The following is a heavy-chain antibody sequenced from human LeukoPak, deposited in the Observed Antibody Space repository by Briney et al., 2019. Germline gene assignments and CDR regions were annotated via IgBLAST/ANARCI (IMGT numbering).Heavy chain of an antibody. CDR1: GFTFSSYG. CDR3: TKPDIVVVVAATRGYSAFDI. Sequence: GGSLRLSCAASGFTFSSYGMHWVRQAPGKGLEWVAVISYDGSNKYYADSVKGRFTISRDNSKNTLYLQMNSLRAEVTAVYYCTKPDIVVVVAATRGYSAFDIWGQGTMVTVSS. J-gene: IGHJ3*02. V-gene: IGHV3-30*18. D-gene: IGHD2-15*01. CDR2: ISYDGSNK.